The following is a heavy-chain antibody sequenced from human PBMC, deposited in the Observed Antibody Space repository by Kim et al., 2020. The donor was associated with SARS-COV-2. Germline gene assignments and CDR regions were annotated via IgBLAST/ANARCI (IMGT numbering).Heavy chain of an antibody. Sequence: GGSLRLSCAASGFTFSSYGMHWVRQAPGKGLEWVAVISYDGSNKYYADSVKGRFTISRDNSKNTLYLQMNSLRAEDTAVYYCAKEGSYYSNDYWGQGTLV. CDR1: GFTFSSYG. V-gene: IGHV3-30*18. J-gene: IGHJ4*02. D-gene: IGHD1-26*01. CDR2: ISYDGSNK. CDR3: AKEGSYYSNDY.